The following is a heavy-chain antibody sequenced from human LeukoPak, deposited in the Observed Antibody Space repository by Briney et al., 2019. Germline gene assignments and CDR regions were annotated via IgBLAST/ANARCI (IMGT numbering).Heavy chain of an antibody. J-gene: IGHJ6*02. CDR3: ATTPKVFRFNGYSSNKPIPLHDYYYGMDV. Sequence: GGSLRLSCAASGFTFSSYAMNWVRQAPGKGLEWVSGISGSGGSTYYADSVKGRFTISRDNSKNTLYLQMNSLRAEDTAVYYCATTPKVFRFNGYSSNKPIPLHDYYYGMDVWGQGTTVTVSS. CDR1: GFTFSSYA. CDR2: ISGSGGST. D-gene: IGHD6-13*01. V-gene: IGHV3-23*01.